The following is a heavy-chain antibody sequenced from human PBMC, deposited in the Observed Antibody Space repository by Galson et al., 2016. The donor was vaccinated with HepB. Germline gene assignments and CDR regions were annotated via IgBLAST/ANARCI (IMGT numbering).Heavy chain of an antibody. J-gene: IGHJ4*02. CDR2: ISGDGGGT. D-gene: IGHD4-17*01. Sequence: SLRLSCAASGFTFDDYAMHWVRQVPGKGLEWVSLISGDGGGTYFADSVKGRFTISRDNSKTSLYLQMNTLRTEDIALYYCAKGDGGYYLVVDSWGQGTLVTVSS. CDR1: GFTFDDYA. V-gene: IGHV3-43*02. CDR3: AKGDGGYYLVVDS.